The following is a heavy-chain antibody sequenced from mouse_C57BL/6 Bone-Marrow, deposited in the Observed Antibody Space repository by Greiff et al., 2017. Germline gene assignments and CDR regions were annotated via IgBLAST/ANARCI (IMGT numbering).Heavy chain of an antibody. V-gene: IGHV1-81*01. Sequence: QVHVKQSGAELARPGASVKLSCKASGYTFTSYGISWVKQRTGQGLEWIGEIYHRSGNTYYNEKFKGKATLTADKSSSTAYMELRSLTSEDSAVYFCARIYLWYFDVWGTGTTVTVSS. CDR2: IYHRSGNT. CDR3: ARIYLWYFDV. CDR1: GYTFTSYG. D-gene: IGHD2-3*01. J-gene: IGHJ1*03.